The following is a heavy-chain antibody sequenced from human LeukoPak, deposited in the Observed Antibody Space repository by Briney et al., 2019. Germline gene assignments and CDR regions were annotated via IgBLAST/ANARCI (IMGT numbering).Heavy chain of an antibody. Sequence: GASVKVSCKASGYTFTGYYMHWVRQAPGRGLEWMGWINPNSGGTNYAQKFQGRVTMTRDTSISTAYMELSRLRSDDTAVYYCAKGSFVYDSSGSFDYWGQGTLVTVSS. CDR2: INPNSGGT. CDR1: GYTFTGYY. J-gene: IGHJ4*02. V-gene: IGHV1-2*02. CDR3: AKGSFVYDSSGSFDY. D-gene: IGHD3-22*01.